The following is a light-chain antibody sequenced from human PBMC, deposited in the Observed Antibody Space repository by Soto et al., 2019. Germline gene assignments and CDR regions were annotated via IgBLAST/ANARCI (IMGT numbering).Light chain of an antibody. CDR1: NIGSKS. J-gene: IGLJ2*01. CDR2: YDS. Sequence: ELTQPPSVSVAPGKTARLTCGGNNIGSKSVHWYQQKPGQAPVLVIYYDSDRPSGIPERFSGSNSGNTATLTISRVEAGDEADYYCQVWDSSSDHPGVVFGGGTKLTVL. V-gene: IGLV3-21*04. CDR3: QVWDSSSDHPGVV.